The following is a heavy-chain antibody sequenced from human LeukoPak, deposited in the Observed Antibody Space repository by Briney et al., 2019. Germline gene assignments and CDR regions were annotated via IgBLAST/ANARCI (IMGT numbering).Heavy chain of an antibody. CDR3: ARDSHYDFWSGYYSYYYGMDV. CDR1: GGTFSSYA. Sequence: SVNVSCKASGGTFSSYAISWVRQAPGQGLEWMGRIIPIFGIANYAQKFQGRVTITADKSTSTAYMELSSLRSEDTAVYYCARDSHYDFWSGYYSYYYGMDVWGQETTVTVSS. V-gene: IGHV1-69*04. CDR2: IIPIFGIA. J-gene: IGHJ6*02. D-gene: IGHD3-3*01.